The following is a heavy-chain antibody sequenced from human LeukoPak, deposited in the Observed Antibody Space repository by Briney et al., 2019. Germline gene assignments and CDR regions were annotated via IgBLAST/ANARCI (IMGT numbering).Heavy chain of an antibody. D-gene: IGHD2-2*01. Sequence: LTGGSLRLSCAASGFTFSSYAMHWVRQAPGKGLEYVSTINANGDSTHYADSEKGRFTISRDNSKNTLYRKMCSLRAEDMAVYYCARGGYCSSTGCYGADYWGQGTLVTVSS. CDR3: ARGGYCSSTGCYGADY. CDR2: INANGDST. CDR1: GFTFSSYA. J-gene: IGHJ4*02. V-gene: IGHV3-64*02.